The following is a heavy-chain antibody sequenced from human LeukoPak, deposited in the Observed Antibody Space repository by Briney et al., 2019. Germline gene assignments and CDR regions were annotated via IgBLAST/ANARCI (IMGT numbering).Heavy chain of an antibody. Sequence: ASVKVSCKASGYTFSTYDINWVRQATGQGLEWMGWLNPNTGNTGYAQKFQGRVTMTRDTSTSTVYMELSSLRSEDTAVYYCARDSGYDTLDYWGQGTLDTVSS. J-gene: IGHJ4*02. CDR1: GYTFSTYD. D-gene: IGHD5-12*01. CDR3: ARDSGYDTLDY. V-gene: IGHV1-8*02. CDR2: LNPNTGNT.